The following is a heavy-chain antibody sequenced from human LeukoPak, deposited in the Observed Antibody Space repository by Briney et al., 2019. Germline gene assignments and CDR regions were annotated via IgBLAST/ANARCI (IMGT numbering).Heavy chain of an antibody. CDR2: ISYDGSNK. CDR3: ARDTGVSSPLDY. Sequence: GGSLRLSCAASGFTFSSYAMHWVRQAPGKGLEWVAVISYDGSNKYYADSVKGRFTISRDNSKNTLYLQMNSLRAEDTAVYYCARDTGVSSPLDYWGQGTLVTVSS. V-gene: IGHV3-30-3*01. D-gene: IGHD6-13*01. J-gene: IGHJ4*02. CDR1: GFTFSSYA.